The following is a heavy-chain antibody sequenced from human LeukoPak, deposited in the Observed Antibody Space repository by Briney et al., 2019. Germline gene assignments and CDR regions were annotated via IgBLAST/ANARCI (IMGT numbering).Heavy chain of an antibody. CDR2: IYTSGST. Sequence: SETLSLTCTVSGGSISSYYWSWIRQPAGKGLEWIGRIYTSGSTNYNPSLKSRVTMSVDTSKNQFSLKLSSVTAADTAAYYCARRLIAAAGRTFDYWGQGTLVTVSS. CDR3: ARRLIAAAGRTFDY. D-gene: IGHD6-13*01. CDR1: GGSISSYY. V-gene: IGHV4-4*07. J-gene: IGHJ4*02.